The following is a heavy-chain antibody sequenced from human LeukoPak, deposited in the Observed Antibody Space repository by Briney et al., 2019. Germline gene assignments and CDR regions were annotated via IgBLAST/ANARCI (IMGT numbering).Heavy chain of an antibody. CDR2: IGSDGNKK. CDR1: GFTFSSYA. CDR3: ARGRYRSSRKDY. J-gene: IGHJ4*02. D-gene: IGHD6-13*01. V-gene: IGHV3-33*01. Sequence: GGSVRLSCAASGFTFSSYAMHWVRQAPGKGLEWVALIGSDGNKKYYADSVKGRFSISRDNSNNTLYLQMNSLGVEDTAVYYCARGRYRSSRKDYWGQGTLVTVSS.